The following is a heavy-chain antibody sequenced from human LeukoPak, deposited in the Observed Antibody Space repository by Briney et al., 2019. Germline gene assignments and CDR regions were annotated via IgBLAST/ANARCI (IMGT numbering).Heavy chain of an antibody. V-gene: IGHV3-48*02. Sequence: PGGSLRLSCAASGFTFNSYEMNWVRQAPGKGLEWVSYIRSSSSTIYHADSVKGRFTISRDNAKNSLYLQMNSLRDEDTAVYYCARSYSFDYWGQGTLVTVSS. CDR1: GFTFNSYE. J-gene: IGHJ4*02. CDR3: ARSYSFDY. D-gene: IGHD2-21*01. CDR2: IRSSSSTI.